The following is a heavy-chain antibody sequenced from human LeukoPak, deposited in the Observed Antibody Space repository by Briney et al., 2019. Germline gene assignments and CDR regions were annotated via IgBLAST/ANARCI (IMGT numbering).Heavy chain of an antibody. V-gene: IGHV4-30-2*01. CDR3: ARDSVGYSLTPYGMDV. J-gene: IGHJ6*02. D-gene: IGHD5-18*01. Sequence: PSETLSLTCTVSGVSISSGGYCWSWIRQPPGKGLEWIGYIYQSGSTYYNPSLKSRVTISVDRSKNQFSLKLSSVTAADTAVYYCARDSVGYSLTPYGMDVWGQGTTVTVSS. CDR2: IYQSGST. CDR1: GVSISSGGYC.